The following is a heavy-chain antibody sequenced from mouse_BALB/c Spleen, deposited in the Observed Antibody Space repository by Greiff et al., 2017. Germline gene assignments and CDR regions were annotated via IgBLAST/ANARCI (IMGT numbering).Heavy chain of an antibody. J-gene: IGHJ3*01. Sequence: VQLQQSGAELVRPGASVTLSCKASGYTFTDYEMHWVKQTPVHGLEWIGAIDPETGGTAYNQKFKGKATLTADKSSSTAYMELRSLTSEDSAVYYCTKYYGSSPAWFAYWGQGTLVTVSA. CDR3: TKYYGSSPAWFAY. V-gene: IGHV1-15*01. D-gene: IGHD1-1*01. CDR1: GYTFTDYE. CDR2: IDPETGGT.